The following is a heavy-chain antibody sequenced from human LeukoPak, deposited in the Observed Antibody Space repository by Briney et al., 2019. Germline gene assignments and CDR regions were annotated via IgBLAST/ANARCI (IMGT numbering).Heavy chain of an antibody. D-gene: IGHD1-26*01. V-gene: IGHV3-53*01. Sequence: PAGSLRLSCAASGFTVSSNYMSWVRQAPGKGLEWVSVIYSGGSTYYADSVKGRFTISRDNSKNTPYLQMNSLRAEDTAVYYCARSGSYFAFDYWGQGALVTVSS. J-gene: IGHJ4*02. CDR3: ARSGSYFAFDY. CDR2: IYSGGST. CDR1: GFTVSSNY.